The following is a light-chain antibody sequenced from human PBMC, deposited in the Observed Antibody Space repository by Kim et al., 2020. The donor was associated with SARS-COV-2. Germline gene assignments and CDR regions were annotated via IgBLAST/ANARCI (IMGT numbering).Light chain of an antibody. J-gene: IGKJ2*01. CDR1: QSVSSN. Sequence: VSPGEGATLSCRASQSVSSNLAWYQQKPGQAPRLLIYGASTRATGIPARFSGSGSGTEFTLTISSLQSEDFAVYYCQQYNNWPLYTFGQGTKLEI. V-gene: IGKV3-15*01. CDR3: QQYNNWPLYT. CDR2: GAS.